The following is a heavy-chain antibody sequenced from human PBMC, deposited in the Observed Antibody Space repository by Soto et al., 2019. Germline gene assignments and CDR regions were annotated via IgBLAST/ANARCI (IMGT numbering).Heavy chain of an antibody. V-gene: IGHV3-66*01. Sequence: EVYVVESGGGLVQTGGSLRLSCAASGFTVTSNSMTWVRQVPGKGLEWVSVIYGDGSTYYADSVKGRFSISRDDSKNTVYLQMNSLTGEDTAVYFCVTRPQKNFYYDRSGNYRRLYFDYWGQGTLVTVSS. CDR2: IYGDGST. D-gene: IGHD3-22*01. J-gene: IGHJ4*02. CDR3: VTRPQKNFYYDRSGNYRRLYFDY. CDR1: GFTVTSNS.